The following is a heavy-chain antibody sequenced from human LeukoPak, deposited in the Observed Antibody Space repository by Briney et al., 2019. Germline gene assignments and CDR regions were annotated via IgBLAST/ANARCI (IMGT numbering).Heavy chain of an antibody. V-gene: IGHV4-59*08. Sequence: LSETLSLTCTVSGGSISSYYWSWVRQPPGKGLEWIGYIYYSGSTDYNPSLKSRVTISVDTSKTQFSLRLSSVTAADTAVYYCARHDDYGRAFDIWGQGTMVTVSS. CDR3: ARHDDYGRAFDI. D-gene: IGHD4-17*01. CDR2: IYYSGST. J-gene: IGHJ3*02. CDR1: GGSISSYY.